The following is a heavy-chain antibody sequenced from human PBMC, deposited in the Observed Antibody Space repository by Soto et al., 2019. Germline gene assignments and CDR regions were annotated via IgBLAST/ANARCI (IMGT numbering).Heavy chain of an antibody. CDR3: AKGRYDSSGYYA. D-gene: IGHD3-22*01. CDR2: ISGSGGST. V-gene: IGHV3-23*01. J-gene: IGHJ5*02. CDR1: GFTFSSYA. Sequence: GGSLRLSCAASGFTFSSYAMSWVRQAPGKGLEWVSAISGSGGSTYYADSVKGRFTISRDNSKNTLYLQMNSLRAEDTAVYHCAKGRYDSSGYYAWGQGTLVTVSS.